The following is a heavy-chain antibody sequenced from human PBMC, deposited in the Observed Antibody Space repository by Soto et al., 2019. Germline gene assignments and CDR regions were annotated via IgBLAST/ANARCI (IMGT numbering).Heavy chain of an antibody. V-gene: IGHV3-23*01. Sequence: EVQLLESGGGLVQPGGSLRLSCAASGFTFSNYAMSWVRQAPGKGLEWVSAISGSGGSTYYADSVKGRFTISRDNSKNTLYLQMNSLRAEDTAVYYCAKGTSGWYRAGDYWGQGTLVTVSS. J-gene: IGHJ4*02. CDR1: GFTFSNYA. D-gene: IGHD6-19*01. CDR3: AKGTSGWYRAGDY. CDR2: ISGSGGST.